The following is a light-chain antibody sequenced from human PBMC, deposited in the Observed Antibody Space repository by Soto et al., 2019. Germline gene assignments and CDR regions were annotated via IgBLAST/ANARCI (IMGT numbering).Light chain of an antibody. CDR2: GTS. CDR1: QSVSSSY. V-gene: IGKV3-20*01. CDR3: QQYGTSLFS. J-gene: IGKJ3*01. Sequence: EIVMTQSPATLSVSPGERATLSCRASQSVSSSYLAWYQQKPGQAPRLLIYGTSSRATGIPDRSSGSGSGTDFTLTISRLEPEDFAVYYCQQYGTSLFSFGPGTKVDIK.